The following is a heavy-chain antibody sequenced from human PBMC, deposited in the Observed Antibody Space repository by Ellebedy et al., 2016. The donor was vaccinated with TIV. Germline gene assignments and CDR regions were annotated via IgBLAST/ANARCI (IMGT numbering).Heavy chain of an antibody. CDR2: INKDGSEE. CDR3: ARDDSTGWYQEF. Sequence: GESLKISCEASGFPFSTAWMTWVRQAPGKGLEWVANINKDGSEEYYLDSVKGRFTISRDNAKNSLYLQMNSLRDDDTAVYFCARDDSTGWYQEFWGQGTLVTVSS. V-gene: IGHV3-7*01. D-gene: IGHD6-19*01. J-gene: IGHJ4*02. CDR1: GFPFSTAW.